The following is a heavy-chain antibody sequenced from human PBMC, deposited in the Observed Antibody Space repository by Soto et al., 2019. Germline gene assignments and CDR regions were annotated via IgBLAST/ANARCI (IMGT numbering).Heavy chain of an antibody. CDR1: GGSFSGYY. J-gene: IGHJ5*02. Sequence: QVQLQQWGAGLLKPSETLSLTCAVYGGSFSGYYWSWIRQPPGKGLEWIGEINHSGSTNYNPSLKSRVTISVDTSKNQFSLKLSSVTAADTAGYYCARVTRVQLERRINWFDPWGQGTLVTVSS. V-gene: IGHV4-34*01. D-gene: IGHD1-1*01. CDR2: INHSGST. CDR3: ARVTRVQLERRINWFDP.